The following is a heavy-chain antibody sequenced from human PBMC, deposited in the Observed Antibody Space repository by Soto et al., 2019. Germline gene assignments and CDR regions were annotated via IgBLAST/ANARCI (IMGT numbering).Heavy chain of an antibody. Sequence: GGSLRLSCAASGFTFSNAWISWVRQAPGKGLEWVGRIKSKTDGGTTDYAAPVKGRFTISRDDSKNTLYLQMNSLKTEDTAVYYCTTERNYIHGWFDPWGQRTLVTVSS. CDR3: TTERNYIHGWFDP. D-gene: IGHD1-7*01. J-gene: IGHJ5*02. CDR1: GFTFSNAW. V-gene: IGHV3-15*01. CDR2: IKSKTDGGTT.